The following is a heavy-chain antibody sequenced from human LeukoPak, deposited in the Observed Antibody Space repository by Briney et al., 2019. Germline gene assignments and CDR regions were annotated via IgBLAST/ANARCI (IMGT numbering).Heavy chain of an antibody. V-gene: IGHV3-7*02. CDR3: ARPAVAGGAFDI. D-gene: IGHD6-19*01. CDR1: GFTFSGNW. J-gene: IGHJ3*02. CDR2: IKQDGSEE. Sequence: GGSLRLSCAASGFTFSGNWMSWVRQAPGKGLEWVANIKQDGSEEFYVDSVRGRFTISRDNPKNSPYLQMDSLSAADTAVYYCARPAVAGGAFDIWGQGTMVTVSS.